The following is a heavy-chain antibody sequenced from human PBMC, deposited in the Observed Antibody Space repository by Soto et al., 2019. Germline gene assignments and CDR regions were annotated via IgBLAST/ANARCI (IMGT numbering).Heavy chain of an antibody. Sequence: GPLKVSCKASGYTFTSYCISWVRQAPGQGLEWMGWISAYNGNTNYAQKLQGRVTMTTDTSTSTAYMELRSLRSDDTAVYYCARDSSGRGAFDIWGQGTMVTVSS. CDR2: ISAYNGNT. CDR3: ARDSSGRGAFDI. V-gene: IGHV1-18*01. D-gene: IGHD3-22*01. J-gene: IGHJ3*02. CDR1: GYTFTSYC.